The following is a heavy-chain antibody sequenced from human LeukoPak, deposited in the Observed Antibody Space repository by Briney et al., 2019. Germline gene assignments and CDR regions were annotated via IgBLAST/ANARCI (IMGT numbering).Heavy chain of an antibody. Sequence: ASVTVSCKASGYTFTSYAMHWVRQAPGQRLEWMGWINAGNGNTKYSQKFQGRVTITRDTSASTAYMELSSLRSEDTAVYYCASVRGGYYNFDYWGQETLVTVSS. CDR1: GYTFTSYA. CDR2: INAGNGNT. J-gene: IGHJ4*02. D-gene: IGHD3-22*01. V-gene: IGHV1-3*01. CDR3: ASVRGGYYNFDY.